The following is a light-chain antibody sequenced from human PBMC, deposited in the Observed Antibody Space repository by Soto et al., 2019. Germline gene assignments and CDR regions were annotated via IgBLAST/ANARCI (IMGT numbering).Light chain of an antibody. CDR1: NSNIVAGSD. CDR2: GDR. Sequence: QSVLTQPPSVSGAPGQRVTISCTGSNSNIVAGSDVHWYQQYPGTTPKLLIYGDRYRPSGVPDRFSGAKSGTSASLAITGLQAEDGADYYCQSYDSSLSGPVFGGGTKLTVL. V-gene: IGLV1-40*01. CDR3: QSYDSSLSGPV. J-gene: IGLJ3*02.